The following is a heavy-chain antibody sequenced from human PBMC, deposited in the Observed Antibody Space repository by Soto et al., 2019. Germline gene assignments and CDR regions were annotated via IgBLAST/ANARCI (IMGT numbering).Heavy chain of an antibody. D-gene: IGHD3-22*01. J-gene: IGHJ4*02. CDR3: ARQIYDSDTGPNFQYYFDS. CDR2: IDPSDSQT. Sequence: EVQLVQSGAEMKEPGESLTISCKGSGYSFAGYWITWVRQKPGKGLEWMGRIDPSDSQTYYSPSFRGHVTISVTKSITTVFLQWSSLRASDTAMYYCARQIYDSDTGPNFQYYFDSWGQGTPVTVSS. CDR1: GYSFAGYW. V-gene: IGHV5-10-1*03.